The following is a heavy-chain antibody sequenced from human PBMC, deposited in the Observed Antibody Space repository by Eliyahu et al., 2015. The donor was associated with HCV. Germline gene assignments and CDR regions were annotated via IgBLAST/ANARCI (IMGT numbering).Heavy chain of an antibody. CDR3: ARGLGRGDYFGY. D-gene: IGHD3-16*01. V-gene: IGHV4-59*01. J-gene: IGHJ4*02. CDR2: IYYSGST. CDR1: GGSISSYY. Sequence: QVHLQESGPGLVKPSEXLSLTCAVSGGSISSYYWXWIRQPPGKGLEWIGYIYYSGSTNYNPSLKGRVTMSLDTSKSQFSLKLTSVTAADTAIYYCARGLGRGDYFGYWGQGSLVTVSS.